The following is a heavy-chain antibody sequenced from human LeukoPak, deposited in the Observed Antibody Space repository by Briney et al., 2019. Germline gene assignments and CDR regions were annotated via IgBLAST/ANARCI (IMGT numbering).Heavy chain of an antibody. J-gene: IGHJ1*01. CDR2: IRYDGSNE. CDR3: ARGNSYDSSGYPEYFQN. Sequence: GGSLRLSCAASGFTFSGYGMHWVRQAPGKGLEWVSFIRYDGSNEYYADSVRGRFTISRDNSKNTLYLQMNSLRAEDTAVYYCARGNSYDSSGYPEYFQNWGQGTLVTVSS. CDR1: GFTFSGYG. D-gene: IGHD3-22*01. V-gene: IGHV3-30*02.